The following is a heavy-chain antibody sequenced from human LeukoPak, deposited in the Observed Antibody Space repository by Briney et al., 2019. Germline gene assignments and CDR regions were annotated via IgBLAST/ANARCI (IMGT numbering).Heavy chain of an antibody. CDR2: IRHHGNDK. CDR1: GFTFRTYG. J-gene: IGHJ2*01. CDR3: AKDYKWSFDV. Sequence: GGSLRLSCAASGFTFRTYGMHWVRQAPGKGLEWVAYIRHHGNDKYYADSVRGRFTISRDNFKNTLYLQMNSLTAEDTAVFYCAKDYKWSFDVWGRGTLVTVSS. V-gene: IGHV3-30*02. D-gene: IGHD1-1*01.